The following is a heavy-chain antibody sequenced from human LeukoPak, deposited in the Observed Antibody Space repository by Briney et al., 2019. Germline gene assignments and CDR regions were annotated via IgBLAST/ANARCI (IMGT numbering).Heavy chain of an antibody. CDR3: ASCSSTSCYADYYYYMDV. Sequence: SETLSLTCAVYGGSFSGYYWSWIRQPPGKGLEWIGEINHSGSTNYNPSLKSRVTISVDTSKNQFSLKLSSVTAADTAVYYCASCSSTSCYADYYYYMDVWGKGTTVTISS. V-gene: IGHV4-34*01. CDR2: INHSGST. D-gene: IGHD2-2*01. CDR1: GGSFSGYY. J-gene: IGHJ6*03.